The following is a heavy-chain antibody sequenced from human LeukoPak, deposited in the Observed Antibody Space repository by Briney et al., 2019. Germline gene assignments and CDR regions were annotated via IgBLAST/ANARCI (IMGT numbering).Heavy chain of an antibody. CDR1: GFTFRSYW. Sequence: GGSLRLSCAASGFTFRSYWMSWVRQAPGKGLEWVANIKQDGSEKHYVDSVKGRFTISRDNAKKSLFLHMNSLRVEDTAVYYCARGSEYTSSTNYYFDYWGQGTLVTVSS. CDR3: ARGSEYTSSTNYYFDY. CDR2: IKQDGSEK. V-gene: IGHV3-7*01. J-gene: IGHJ4*02. D-gene: IGHD6-6*01.